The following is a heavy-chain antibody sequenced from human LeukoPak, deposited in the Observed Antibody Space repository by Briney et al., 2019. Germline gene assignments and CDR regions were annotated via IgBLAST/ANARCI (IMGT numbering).Heavy chain of an antibody. CDR1: GFTFSSYE. Sequence: GGSLRLSCAASGFTFSSYEMNCVRQAPGKGLEWVSYISSSGSTIYYADSVKGRFTISRDNAKNSLYLQMNSLRAEDTAVYYCARGLLWFGELSPFDYWGQGTLVTVSS. D-gene: IGHD3-10*01. CDR3: ARGLLWFGELSPFDY. CDR2: ISSSGSTI. V-gene: IGHV3-48*03. J-gene: IGHJ4*02.